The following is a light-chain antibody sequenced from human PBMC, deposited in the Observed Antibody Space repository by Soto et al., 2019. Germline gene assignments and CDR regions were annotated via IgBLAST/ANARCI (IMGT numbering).Light chain of an antibody. V-gene: IGKV3-11*01. J-gene: IGKJ5*01. CDR2: DAY. CDR1: QSVSSY. Sequence: VMTQCPATLSLSPGERATLSCRGSQSVSSYLAWYQQKPGQAPRLLIYDAYNRATGIPARFSGSGSGTDFTLTISSLEPEDFAVYYCQQSSNWPPITCGQGTRLEIK. CDR3: QQSSNWPPIT.